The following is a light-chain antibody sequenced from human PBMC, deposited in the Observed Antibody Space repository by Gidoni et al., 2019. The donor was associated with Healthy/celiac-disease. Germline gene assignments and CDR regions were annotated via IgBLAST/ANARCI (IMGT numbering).Light chain of an antibody. CDR1: QSVSSN. V-gene: IGKV3-15*01. CDR3: QQYNNWPLT. CDR2: GAS. J-gene: IGKJ4*01. Sequence: DILITQSPATLSVSPGERATLSCRASQSVSSNLAWYQQKPGQAPRLLIYGASTRATGIPARFSGSGSGTEFTLTISSLQSEDFAVYYCQQYNNWPLTFGGGTKVEIK.